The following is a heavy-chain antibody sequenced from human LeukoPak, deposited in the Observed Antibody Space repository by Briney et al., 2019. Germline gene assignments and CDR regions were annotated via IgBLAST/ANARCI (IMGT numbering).Heavy chain of an antibody. CDR3: ARNSVQRWYGSGSYYVFDY. CDR1: GFTFSSYA. J-gene: IGHJ4*02. D-gene: IGHD3-10*01. Sequence: GALRLSCAASGFTFSSYAMHWVRQAPGKGLEWVAVISYDGSNKYYADSVKGRFTISRDNSKNTLYLQMNSLRAEDTAVYYCARNSVQRWYGSGSYYVFDYWGQGTLVTVSS. CDR2: ISYDGSNK. V-gene: IGHV3-30-3*01.